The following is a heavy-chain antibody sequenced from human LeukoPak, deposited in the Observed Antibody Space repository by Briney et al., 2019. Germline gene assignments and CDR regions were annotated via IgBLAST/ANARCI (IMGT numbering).Heavy chain of an antibody. CDR2: IYYSGST. D-gene: IGHD4-23*01. V-gene: IGHV4-39*07. J-gene: IGHJ4*02. CDR3: ARASVYGGSRRAGLFDY. CDR1: GDSIRRSSYY. Sequence: SETLSLTCTVSGDSIRRSSYYWGWIRQPPGKGLEWIGNIYYSGSTNYNPSLKSRVTISVDTSKSQFSLKLSSVTAADTAVYHCARASVYGGSRRAGLFDYWGQGTLVTVSS.